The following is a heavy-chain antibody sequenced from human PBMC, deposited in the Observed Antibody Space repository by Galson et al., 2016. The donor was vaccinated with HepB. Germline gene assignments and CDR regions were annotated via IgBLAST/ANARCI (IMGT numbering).Heavy chain of an antibody. J-gene: IGHJ4*02. CDR2: ISYDGSNK. CDR3: ATPYYDFWSGYHPFDY. V-gene: IGHV3-30*03. CDR1: GFTFSSYG. Sequence: SLRLSCAASGFTFSSYGMHWVRQAPGKGLEWVAVISYDGSNKYYADSVKGRFTISRDNSKNTLYLQMNSLRAEDTAVYYCATPYYDFWSGYHPFDYWGQGTLVTVSS. D-gene: IGHD3-3*01.